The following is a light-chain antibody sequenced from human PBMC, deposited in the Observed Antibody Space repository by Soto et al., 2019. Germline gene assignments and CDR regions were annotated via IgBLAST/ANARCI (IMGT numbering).Light chain of an antibody. CDR1: QDIRNE. CDR3: LQDRNYPRT. V-gene: IGKV1-6*01. Sequence: AIQMTQSQSSLSESVGDRFTITCRASQDIRNELGWYQQRPGKAPKALIYGASNLQSGVQSRFSGSGFGTDFTLTISSLQPEDFATYYCLQDRNYPRTFGQGTKVESK. CDR2: GAS. J-gene: IGKJ1*01.